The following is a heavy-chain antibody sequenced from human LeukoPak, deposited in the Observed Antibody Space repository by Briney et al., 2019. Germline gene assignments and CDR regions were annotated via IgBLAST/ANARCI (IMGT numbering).Heavy chain of an antibody. CDR2: INHSGSA. CDR3: ARVDRIAAAGTIDY. J-gene: IGHJ4*02. V-gene: IGHV4-34*01. CDR1: GGSFSGYY. Sequence: SETLSLTCAVYGGSFSGYYWNWIRQPPGKGLEWIGEINHSGSANYDPSLKSRVTISVDTSKNQFSLKLTSVTAADTAVYYCARVDRIAAAGTIDYWGQGTLVTVSS. D-gene: IGHD6-13*01.